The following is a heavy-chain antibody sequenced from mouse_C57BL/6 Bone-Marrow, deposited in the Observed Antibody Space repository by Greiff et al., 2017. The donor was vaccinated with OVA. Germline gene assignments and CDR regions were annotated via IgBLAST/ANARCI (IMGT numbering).Heavy chain of an antibody. V-gene: IGHV1-80*01. CDR1: GYAFSSYW. CDR3: ARERDYYVWYFDV. J-gene: IGHJ1*03. D-gene: IGHD1-1*01. Sequence: QVQLKESGAELVKPGASVKISCKASGYAFSSYWMNWVKQRPGKGLEWIGQIYPGDGDTNYNGKFKGKATLTADKSSSTAYMQLSSLTSEDSAVYFCARERDYYVWYFDVWGTGTTVTVSS. CDR2: IYPGDGDT.